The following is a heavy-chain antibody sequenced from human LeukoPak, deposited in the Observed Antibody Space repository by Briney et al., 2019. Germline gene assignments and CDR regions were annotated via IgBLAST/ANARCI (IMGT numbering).Heavy chain of an antibody. CDR1: GFTFSSYW. CDR3: ARVAPTGAFDI. CDR2: IKQDGSEK. J-gene: IGHJ3*02. Sequence: GGPLRLSCAASGFTFSSYWMSWVRQAPGKGLEWVANIKQDGSEKYYVDSVKGRFTISRDNAKNSLYLQMNSLRAEDTAVYYCARVAPTGAFDIWGQGTMVTVSS. V-gene: IGHV3-7*01.